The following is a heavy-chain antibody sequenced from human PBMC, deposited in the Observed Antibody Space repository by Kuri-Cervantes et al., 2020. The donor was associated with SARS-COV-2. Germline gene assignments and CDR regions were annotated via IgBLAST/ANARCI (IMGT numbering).Heavy chain of an antibody. D-gene: IGHD1-20*01. Sequence: ASVKVSCKASGYTFTSYDINWVRQATGQGLEWMGWMNPNSGNTGYAQKFQGRVTMTRDTSTSTAYMELRSLRSDDTAVYYCARYSNWNYFDYWGQGTLVTVSS. CDR3: ARYSNWNYFDY. CDR2: MNPNSGNT. CDR1: GYTFTSYD. V-gene: IGHV1-8*02. J-gene: IGHJ4*02.